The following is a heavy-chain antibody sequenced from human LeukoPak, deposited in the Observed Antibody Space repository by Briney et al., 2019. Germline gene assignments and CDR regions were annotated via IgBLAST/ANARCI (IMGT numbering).Heavy chain of an antibody. CDR2: INHSGST. V-gene: IGHV4-34*01. Sequence: SETLSLTCAVYGGSFSGYYWSWIRQPPGKGLEWIGEINHSGSTNYNPSLKSRVTISVDKSKNQFSLKLSSVTAADTAVYYCARVVNQLLPYYFDYWGQGTLVTVSS. CDR1: GGSFSGYY. D-gene: IGHD2-2*01. CDR3: ARVVNQLLPYYFDY. J-gene: IGHJ4*02.